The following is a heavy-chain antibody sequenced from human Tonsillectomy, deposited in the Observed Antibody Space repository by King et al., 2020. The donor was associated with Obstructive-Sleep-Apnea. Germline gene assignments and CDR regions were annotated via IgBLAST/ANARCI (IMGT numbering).Heavy chain of an antibody. D-gene: IGHD6-19*01. Sequence: QLVQSGAEVKKPGASVKVSCEASGYTFPSYTMHWVRQAPGQRLEWMGWINAGNGNTKYSQKFQGRVTLTRDTSASTAYMELSSLRSEDTAWYYCARDRHSSGWYFFDYWGQGTLVTVSS. CDR2: INAGNGNT. CDR1: GYTFPSYT. J-gene: IGHJ4*02. V-gene: IGHV1-3*01. CDR3: ARDRHSSGWYFFDY.